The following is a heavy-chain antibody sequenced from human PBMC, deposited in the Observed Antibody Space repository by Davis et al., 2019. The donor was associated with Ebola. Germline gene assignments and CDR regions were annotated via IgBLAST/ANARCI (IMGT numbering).Heavy chain of an antibody. CDR2: IIPILGIA. Sequence: SVKVSCKASGGTFSSDAISWVRQAPGQGLELMGRIIPILGIANYAQKFQGRVKLAADESTSTAYMELSSLRPDDTAVYYCARGGGGDSSGFQTWFHPWGQGTLVTVSS. V-gene: IGHV1-69*10. J-gene: IGHJ5*02. CDR3: ARGGGGDSSGFQTWFHP. CDR1: GGTFSSDA. D-gene: IGHD3-22*01.